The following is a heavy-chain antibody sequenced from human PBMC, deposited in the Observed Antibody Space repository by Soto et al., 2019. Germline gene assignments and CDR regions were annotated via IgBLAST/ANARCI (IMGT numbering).Heavy chain of an antibody. V-gene: IGHV4-31*03. CDR3: AREGIVDTAIALLPDAFDI. D-gene: IGHD5-18*01. CDR1: GGSISSGGYY. Sequence: QVQLQESGPGLVKPSQTRSLTCTVSGGSISSGGYYWSWIRQHPGKGLEWIGYIYYSGSTYYNPSLKSRVTISVDTSKNQFSLKLSSVTAADTAVYYCAREGIVDTAIALLPDAFDIWGQGTMVTVSS. CDR2: IYYSGST. J-gene: IGHJ3*02.